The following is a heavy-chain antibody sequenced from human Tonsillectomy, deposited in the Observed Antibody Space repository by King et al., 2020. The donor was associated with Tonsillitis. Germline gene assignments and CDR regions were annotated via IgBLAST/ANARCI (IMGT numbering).Heavy chain of an antibody. D-gene: IGHD2-8*02. V-gene: IGHV3-21*06. CDR1: GFTFSAYT. J-gene: IGHJ4*02. CDR3: ARVRCPGGSCAFDY. CDR2: VDKTSTSI. Sequence: VQLVESGGRLVKPGGSLRLSCAASGFTFSAYTMNWVRQAPGKGLEWVSSVDKTSTSISYADSVKGRFTISRDNAKNYLSLQMKSLSPNDTAVYYCARVRCPGGSCAFDYWGQGTLVTVSS.